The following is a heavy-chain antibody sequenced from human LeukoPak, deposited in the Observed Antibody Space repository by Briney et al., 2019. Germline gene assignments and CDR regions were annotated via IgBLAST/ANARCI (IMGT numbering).Heavy chain of an antibody. CDR3: ARDGWEYFDY. J-gene: IGHJ4*02. V-gene: IGHV3-53*01. CDR2: IYSDGTT. CDR1: GLTVSSNY. D-gene: IGHD6-19*01. Sequence: GGSLRLSCAASGLTVSSNYMSWVRQAPGMGLEWVSIIYSDGTTYYRDSVKGRFTISRDNSKNTLYLQMNSLRAEDTAVYYCARDGWEYFDYWGQGTLVTVSS.